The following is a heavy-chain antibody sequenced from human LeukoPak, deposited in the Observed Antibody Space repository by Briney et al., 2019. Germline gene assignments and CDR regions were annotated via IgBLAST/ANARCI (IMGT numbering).Heavy chain of an antibody. CDR1: GYTFTSYG. D-gene: IGHD2-2*02. J-gene: IGHJ1*01. V-gene: IGHV1-18*01. Sequence: ASVKVSCKASGYTFTSYGISWVRQAPGQGPEWMGWISAYNGNTNYAQKLQGRVTMTTDTSTSTAYMELRSLRSDDTAVYYCARSADCSSTSCYKLGYFQHWGQGTLVTVSS. CDR3: ARSADCSSTSCYKLGYFQH. CDR2: ISAYNGNT.